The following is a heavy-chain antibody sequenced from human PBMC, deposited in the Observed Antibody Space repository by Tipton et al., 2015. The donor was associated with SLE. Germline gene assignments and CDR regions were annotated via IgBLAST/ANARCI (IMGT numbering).Heavy chain of an antibody. V-gene: IGHV3-30*04. Sequence: SLRLSCAASGFTFSDYPMHWVRQAPGKGLEWVAVISYDGSNTYYADSVQGRFTISRDNSRNTVYLQMDSLTGDDTGVYYCATDRRWLPGDWGQGTLVSVSS. J-gene: IGHJ4*02. CDR2: ISYDGSNT. D-gene: IGHD6-19*01. CDR3: ATDRRWLPGD. CDR1: GFTFSDYP.